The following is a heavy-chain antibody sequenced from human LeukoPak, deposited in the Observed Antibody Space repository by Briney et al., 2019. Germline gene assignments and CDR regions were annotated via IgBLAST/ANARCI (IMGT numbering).Heavy chain of an antibody. CDR1: GYRFTGYY. J-gene: IGHJ3*02. Sequence: ASVKVSCKASGYRFTGYYMHWVRQAPGQGLEWMGWIDPNSGDTNYAQKFQGRVTMTRDTSISTAYMELSRLRSDDTAVYYCARSYHYYDSSGYSMGDTFEIWGQGTMVTVSS. CDR3: ARSYHYYDSSGYSMGDTFEI. D-gene: IGHD3-22*01. CDR2: IDPNSGDT. V-gene: IGHV1-2*02.